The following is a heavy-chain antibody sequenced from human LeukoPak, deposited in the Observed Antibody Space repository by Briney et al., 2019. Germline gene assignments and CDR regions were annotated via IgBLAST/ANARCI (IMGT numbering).Heavy chain of an antibody. CDR2: ISGSGGST. CDR3: AKDQGLITFGGVIVMRNAFDI. D-gene: IGHD3-16*02. Sequence: PGGSLRLSCAASGFTFSSYAMSWVRQAPGKGLVWVSAISGSGGSTYYADSVKGRFTISRDNSKNTLYLQMNSLRAEDTAVYYCAKDQGLITFGGVIVMRNAFDIWGQGTMVTVSS. V-gene: IGHV3-23*01. CDR1: GFTFSSYA. J-gene: IGHJ3*02.